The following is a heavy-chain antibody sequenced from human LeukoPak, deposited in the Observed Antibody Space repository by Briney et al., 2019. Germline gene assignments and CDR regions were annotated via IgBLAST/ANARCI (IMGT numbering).Heavy chain of an antibody. J-gene: IGHJ4*02. CDR3: AREVVPAASLDY. CDR2: IYYSGST. V-gene: IGHV4-39*02. Sequence: KPSETLSLTCTVSGGSISSSSYYWGWIRQPPGKGLEWIGSIYYSGSTYYNPSLKSRVTISVDTSKNQFSLKLSSVTAADTAVYYCAREVVPAASLDYWGQGTLVTVSS. D-gene: IGHD2-2*01. CDR1: GGSISSSSYY.